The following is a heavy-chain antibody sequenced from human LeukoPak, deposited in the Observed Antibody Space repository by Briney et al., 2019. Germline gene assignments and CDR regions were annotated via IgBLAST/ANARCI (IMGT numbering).Heavy chain of an antibody. V-gene: IGHV3-11*04. Sequence: GGSLRLSCAASGFTFSDYYMSWIRQAPGKGLEWVSYISSSGSTIYYADSVKGRFTISRDNAKNSLYLQMNSLRAEDTAVYYCAREQGYCSSTSCYHRGLVDYWGQGTLVTVSS. CDR1: GFTFSDYY. D-gene: IGHD2-2*01. CDR3: AREQGYCSSTSCYHRGLVDY. CDR2: ISSSGSTI. J-gene: IGHJ4*02.